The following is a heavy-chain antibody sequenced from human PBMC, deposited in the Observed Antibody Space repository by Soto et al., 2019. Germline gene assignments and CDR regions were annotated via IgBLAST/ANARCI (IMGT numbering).Heavy chain of an antibody. CDR1: GFTFSSYA. CDR3: AKDRGLRRITIFGVVPNYGMDV. D-gene: IGHD3-3*01. J-gene: IGHJ6*02. V-gene: IGHV3-23*01. CDR2: ISGSGGST. Sequence: PGGSLRLSCAASGFTFSSYAMSWVRQAPGKGLEWVSAISGSGGSTYYADSVKGRFTISRDNSKNTLYLQMNSLRAEDTAVYYCAKDRGLRRITIFGVVPNYGMDVWGQGTTVTVSS.